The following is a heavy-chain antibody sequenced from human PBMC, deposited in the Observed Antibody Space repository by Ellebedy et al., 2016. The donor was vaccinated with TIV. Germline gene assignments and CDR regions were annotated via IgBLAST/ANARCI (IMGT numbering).Heavy chain of an antibody. Sequence: AASVKVSCKASGYTFTSYYMHWARQAPGQGLEWMGIINPSGGSTSYAQKFQGRVTMTRDTSISSAYMDLSRLRSDDTAVYFCARGRGSYSEDYWGQGTLVTVSS. CDR1: GYTFTSYY. D-gene: IGHD1-26*01. J-gene: IGHJ4*02. CDR3: ARGRGSYSEDY. CDR2: INPSGGST. V-gene: IGHV1-46*01.